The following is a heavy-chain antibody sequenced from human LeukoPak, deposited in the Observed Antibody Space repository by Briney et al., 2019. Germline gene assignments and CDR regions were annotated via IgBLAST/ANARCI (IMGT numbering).Heavy chain of an antibody. D-gene: IGHD2-2*01. CDR2: ICSSSSTI. Sequence: GGSLRLSCAASGFTFSSYSMNWVRQAPGKGLEWVSYICSSSSTIYYADSVKGRFTISRDNAKNSLYLQMNSLRAEDTAVYYCAKVGVPAAFDYWGQGTLVTVSS. J-gene: IGHJ4*02. V-gene: IGHV3-48*01. CDR1: GFTFSSYS. CDR3: AKVGVPAAFDY.